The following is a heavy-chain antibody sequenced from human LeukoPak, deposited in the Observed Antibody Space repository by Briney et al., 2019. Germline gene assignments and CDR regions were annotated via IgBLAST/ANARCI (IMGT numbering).Heavy chain of an antibody. J-gene: IGHJ4*02. CDR1: GFAFGSEA. V-gene: IGHV3-53*01. CDR3: ARDKHLSYFDY. Sequence: GGSLRLSCAVSGFAFGSEAMSWVRQAPGKGLEWVSVIYSGGSTYYADSVKGRFTISRDNSKNTLYLQMNSLRAEDTAVYYCARDKHLSYFDYWGQGTLVTVSS. CDR2: IYSGGST.